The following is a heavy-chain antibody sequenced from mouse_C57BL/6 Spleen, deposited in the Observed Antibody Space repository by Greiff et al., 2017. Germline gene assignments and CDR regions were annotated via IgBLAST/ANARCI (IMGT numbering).Heavy chain of an antibody. D-gene: IGHD1-1*01. CDR1: GFTFSDYG. CDR2: ISSGSSTI. CDR3: ARWLRYFFDY. Sequence: EVHLVESGGGLVKPGGSLKLSCAASGFTFSDYGMHWVRQAPEKGLEWVAYISSGSSTIYYADTVKGRFTISRDNAKNTLFLQMTSLRSEDTAMYYCARWLRYFFDYWGQGTTLTVSS. J-gene: IGHJ2*01. V-gene: IGHV5-17*01.